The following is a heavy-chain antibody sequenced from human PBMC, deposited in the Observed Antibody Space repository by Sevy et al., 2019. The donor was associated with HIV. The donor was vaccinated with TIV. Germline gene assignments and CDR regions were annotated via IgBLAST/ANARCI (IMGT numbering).Heavy chain of an antibody. CDR1: GFTFSDYS. J-gene: IGHJ4*02. V-gene: IGHV3-30*14. D-gene: IGHD2-8*01. Sequence: GGSMRLSCAASGFTFSDYSMHWVRQAPGKGLEWVAVISYDGRNYKYNVDSVKGRFTITRDNSKNTLFLQLNSLRADDSAIYYCARDKGDILHSAFDYWGQGTLVTVSS. CDR2: ISYDGRNYK. CDR3: ARDKGDILHSAFDY.